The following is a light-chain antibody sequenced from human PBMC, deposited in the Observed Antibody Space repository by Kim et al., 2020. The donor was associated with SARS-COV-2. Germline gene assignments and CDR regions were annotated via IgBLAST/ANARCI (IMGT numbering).Light chain of an antibody. CDR3: AAWDDILSGPI. J-gene: IGLJ2*01. Sequence: GQRVTISCSGSSSNIGSNYVFWYQVLPGTAPKLLIYRNNQRPSGVPDRFSASKSGTSASLAIGGLRSEDEADYYCAAWDDILSGPIFGGGTQLTVL. CDR2: RNN. CDR1: SSNIGSNY. V-gene: IGLV1-47*01.